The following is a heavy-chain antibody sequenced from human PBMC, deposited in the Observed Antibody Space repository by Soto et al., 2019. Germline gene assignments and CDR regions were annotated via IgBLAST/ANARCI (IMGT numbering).Heavy chain of an antibody. Sequence: GASLILSCADSVFIFSGSYVGGIRHAQGNGLECISYITFRGNPVYYADRLNGRFTIPRYNAKNSPYLQMERLGAEDTAVYYCARFSGRGKHSMDVVGQGTTITVSS. V-gene: IGHV3-11*01. D-gene: IGHD1-26*01. CDR1: VFIFSGSY. CDR3: ARFSGRGKHSMDV. CDR2: ITFRGNPV. J-gene: IGHJ6*02.